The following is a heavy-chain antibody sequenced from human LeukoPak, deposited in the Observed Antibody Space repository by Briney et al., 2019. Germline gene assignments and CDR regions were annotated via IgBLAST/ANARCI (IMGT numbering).Heavy chain of an antibody. CDR2: IYTSGST. CDR3: ARDNRSGSYSY. D-gene: IGHD1-26*01. Sequence: SQTLSLTCTVSGGSISSGDYYWSWIRQPAGKGLEWIGRIYTSGSTNYNPSLKSRVTISVDTSKNQFSLKLSSVTAADTAVYYCARDNRSGSYSYWGQGTLVTVSS. CDR1: GGSISSGDYY. V-gene: IGHV4-61*02. J-gene: IGHJ4*02.